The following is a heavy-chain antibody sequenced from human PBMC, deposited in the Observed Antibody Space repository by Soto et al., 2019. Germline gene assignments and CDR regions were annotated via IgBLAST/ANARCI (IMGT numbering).Heavy chain of an antibody. CDR1: GGSXTSNNW. D-gene: IGHD1-1*01. V-gene: IGHV4-4*02. J-gene: IGHJ5*02. CDR3: ASRDPGTSVDH. Sequence: SETLSLTCAVSGGSXTSNNWWTCVRQPPGQGLEWIGEIYRTGSTNYNPSLKSRVTISLDKSENQFSLKVTSLTAADTAVYYCASRDPGTSVDHWGQGTLVTVSS. CDR2: IYRTGST.